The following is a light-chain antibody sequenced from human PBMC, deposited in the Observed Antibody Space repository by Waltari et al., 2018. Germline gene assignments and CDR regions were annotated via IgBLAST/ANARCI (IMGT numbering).Light chain of an antibody. Sequence: QSVLTQPPSVSAAPGQKVTISCSGSASNLGNNYVSWYQQFPGAAPKVLIYGNDKRSTGIPDRFSGSKSGTSATPDITGLQAGDEADYYCGTWDNTLSAVFGGGTKVTVL. J-gene: IGLJ2*01. CDR3: GTWDNTLSAV. CDR2: GND. V-gene: IGLV1-51*02. CDR1: ASNLGNNY.